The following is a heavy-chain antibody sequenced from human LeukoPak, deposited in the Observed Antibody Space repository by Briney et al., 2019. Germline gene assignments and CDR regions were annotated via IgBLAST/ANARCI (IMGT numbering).Heavy chain of an antibody. J-gene: IGHJ4*02. CDR1: GGPMNNYY. V-gene: IGHV4-59*01. Sequence: PSETLSLTCTVSGGPMNNYYWSWIRQSPGKGLEWIGYIYHTGSATYKPSLKSRVTLSLDTSKNQFSLKLSSVTAADTAVYYCARGRGDSKGTSFDFWGQGTLVTVSS. CDR3: ARGRGDSKGTSFDF. D-gene: IGHD3-22*01. CDR2: IYHTGSA.